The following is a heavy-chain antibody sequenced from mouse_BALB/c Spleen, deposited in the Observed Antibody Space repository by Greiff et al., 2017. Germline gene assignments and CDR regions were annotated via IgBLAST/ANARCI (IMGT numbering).Heavy chain of an antibody. CDR2: ILPGSGST. Sequence: VMLVESGAELMKPGASVKISCKATGYTFSSYWIEWVKQRPGHGLEWIGEILPGSGSTNYNEKFKGKATFTADTSSNTAYMQLSSLTSEDSAVYYCASLDSSGYVRAMDYWGQGTSVTVSS. CDR3: ASLDSSGYVRAMDY. J-gene: IGHJ4*01. V-gene: IGHV1-9*01. CDR1: GYTFSSYW. D-gene: IGHD3-2*01.